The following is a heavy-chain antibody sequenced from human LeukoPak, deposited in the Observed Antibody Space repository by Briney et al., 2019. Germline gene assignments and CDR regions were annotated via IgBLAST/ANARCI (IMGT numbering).Heavy chain of an antibody. CDR2: INPNSGGT. CDR3: ARVTDYTMGGTAFDI. Sequence: ASVKVSCKASGYTFTGYYMHWVRQAPGQGLEWMGWINPNSGGTNYAQKFQGRVTMTRDTSISTAYMELSRLRSDDAAVYYCARVTDYTMGGTAFDIWGQGTMVTVYS. D-gene: IGHD4-11*01. V-gene: IGHV1-2*02. J-gene: IGHJ3*02. CDR1: GYTFTGYY.